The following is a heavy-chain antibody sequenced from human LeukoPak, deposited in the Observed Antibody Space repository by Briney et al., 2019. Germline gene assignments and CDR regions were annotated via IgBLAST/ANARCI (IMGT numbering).Heavy chain of an antibody. CDR2: IYTSGST. D-gene: IGHD1-26*01. CDR3: TRGGGSYHFDY. J-gene: IGHJ4*02. CDR1: GGSISSYY. Sequence: SETLSLTCTVSGGSISSYYWSRIRQPAGKGLEWIGRIYTSGSTNYNPSVKSRVTMSVDTSKNQFSLKLSSVTAADTAVYYCTRGGGSYHFDYWGQGTLVTVSS. V-gene: IGHV4-4*07.